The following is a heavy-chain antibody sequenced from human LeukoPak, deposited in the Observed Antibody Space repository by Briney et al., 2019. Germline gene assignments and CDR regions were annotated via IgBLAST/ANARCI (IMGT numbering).Heavy chain of an antibody. V-gene: IGHV3-7*01. Sequence: PGGSLRLSCVVSGFTFRSDWMSWVRQAPGKGLEWVANIMEDGSQKNYAGSVRGRFTVSRDNARNSLTLQINGLRAEDTAVYYCVRDGDKWNDFDYWGQGTLVTVSS. CDR3: VRDGDKWNDFDY. CDR1: GFTFRSDW. CDR2: IMEDGSQK. D-gene: IGHD1-1*01. J-gene: IGHJ4*02.